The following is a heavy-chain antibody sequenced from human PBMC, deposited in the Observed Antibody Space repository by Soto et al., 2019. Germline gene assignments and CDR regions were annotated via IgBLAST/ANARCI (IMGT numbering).Heavy chain of an antibody. Sequence: SETLSLTCTVSGGAISNYYWSWIRQPPGKGLEWIGYINYSGSTNYNPPLKSRVTMSVDTSKNQFSLKLSSVTAADTAVYYCARLAFFTHYTILDYWGQGALVTVSS. CDR3: ARLAFFTHYTILDY. CDR1: GGAISNYY. J-gene: IGHJ4*02. V-gene: IGHV4-59*08. CDR2: INYSGST. D-gene: IGHD3-10*01.